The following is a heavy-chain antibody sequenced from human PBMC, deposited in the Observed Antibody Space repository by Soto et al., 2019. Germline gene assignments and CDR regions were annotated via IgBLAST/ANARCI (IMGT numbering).Heavy chain of an antibody. CDR2: IIPIFGTA. J-gene: IGHJ6*02. Sequence: SVKVSWKASGGTFSSYAISWVRQAPGQGLEWMGGIIPIFGTANYAQKFQGRVTITADESTSTAYMELSSLRSEDTAVYYCARALQTGYYGIAVRGQGNTVRVSS. CDR3: ARALQTGYYGIAV. V-gene: IGHV1-69*13. CDR1: GGTFSSYA.